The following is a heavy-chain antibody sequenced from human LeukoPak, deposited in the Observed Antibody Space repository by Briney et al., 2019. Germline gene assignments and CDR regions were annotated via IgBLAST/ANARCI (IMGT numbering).Heavy chain of an antibody. CDR3: ARSNDYDSWSGYYYFDY. Sequence: ASLKVSCKASGFTLTRKGISWVRQAPGQGLEWRGRIGPYNGITDYAQRFQGRVTMTTDTSTNTAYMELRSLKTDDTAVYFCARSNDYDSWSGYYYFDYWGQGTVVTVSS. CDR1: GFTLTRKG. V-gene: IGHV1-18*01. CDR2: IGPYNGIT. D-gene: IGHD3-3*01. J-gene: IGHJ4*02.